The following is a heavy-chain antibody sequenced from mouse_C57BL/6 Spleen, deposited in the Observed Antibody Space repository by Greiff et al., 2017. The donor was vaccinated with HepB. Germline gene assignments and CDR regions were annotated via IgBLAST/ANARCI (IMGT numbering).Heavy chain of an antibody. D-gene: IGHD2-5*01. Sequence: VELQQSGAELVKPGASVKISCKASGYAFSSYWMNWVKQRPGKGLEWIGQIYPGDGDTNYNGKFKGKATLTADKSSSTAYMQLSSLTSEDSAVYFCATYYSNYEWFAYWGQGTLVTVSA. J-gene: IGHJ3*01. CDR3: ATYYSNYEWFAY. V-gene: IGHV1-80*01. CDR1: GYAFSSYW. CDR2: IYPGDGDT.